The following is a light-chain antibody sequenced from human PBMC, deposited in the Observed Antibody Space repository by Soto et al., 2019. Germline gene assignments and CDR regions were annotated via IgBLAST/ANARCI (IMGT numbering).Light chain of an antibody. J-gene: IGKJ5*01. Sequence: DLQMTQSPSTLSASVGDRVTITCRASQSISSWLAWYQQKPGKAPKLLIYDVSSLESGVPSRFRGSGSGTEFTLTISSLQADDFVTYYCQQYNSYAITFGQGTRLEIK. CDR3: QQYNSYAIT. CDR2: DVS. CDR1: QSISSW. V-gene: IGKV1-5*01.